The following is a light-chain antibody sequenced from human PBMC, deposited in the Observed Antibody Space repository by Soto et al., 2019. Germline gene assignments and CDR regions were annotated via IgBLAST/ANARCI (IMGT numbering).Light chain of an antibody. CDR3: QQYYSTPHT. CDR2: WAS. V-gene: IGKV4-1*01. J-gene: IGKJ2*01. CDR1: QSVLYSSNNKNY. Sequence: DIVMTQSPDSLALSLGERATINCKSSQSVLYSSNNKNYLAWYQQKPGQPPKLLIYWASARESGVADRFSGSGSGTDFTLTISSLQAEDVAVYYCQQYYSTPHTFGQGTKLEIK.